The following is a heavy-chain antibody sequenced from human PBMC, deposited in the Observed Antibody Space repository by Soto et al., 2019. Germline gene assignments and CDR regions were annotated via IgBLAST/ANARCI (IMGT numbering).Heavy chain of an antibody. CDR2: ISSSSSYI. Sequence: GGSLRLSCAASGFTFSSYSMNWVRQAPGKGLEWVSSISSSSSYIYYADSVKGRFTISRDNAKNSLYLQMNSLRAEDTAVYYCARRGGGYCSGGSCGTNDAFDIWGQGTMVTVSS. V-gene: IGHV3-21*01. J-gene: IGHJ3*02. CDR1: GFTFSSYS. D-gene: IGHD2-15*01. CDR3: ARRGGGYCSGGSCGTNDAFDI.